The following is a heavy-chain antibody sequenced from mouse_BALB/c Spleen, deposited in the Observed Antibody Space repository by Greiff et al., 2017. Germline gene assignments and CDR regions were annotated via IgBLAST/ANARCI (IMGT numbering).Heavy chain of an antibody. CDR1: GFNIKDYY. Sequence: VQLQQSGAELVRPGALVKLSCKASGFNIKDYYMHWVKQRPEQGLEWIGWIDPENGNTIYDPKFQGKASITADTSSNTAYLQLSSLTSEDTAVYYCALYGYGDYWGQGTTLTVSS. J-gene: IGHJ2*01. V-gene: IGHV14-1*02. CDR3: ALYGYGDY. D-gene: IGHD2-2*01. CDR2: IDPENGNT.